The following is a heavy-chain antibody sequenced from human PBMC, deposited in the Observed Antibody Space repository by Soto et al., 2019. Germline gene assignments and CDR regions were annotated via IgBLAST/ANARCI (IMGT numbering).Heavy chain of an antibody. J-gene: IGHJ6*02. CDR2: IASSGTI. CDR3: ARDRKLVIPGNYYYYGMDV. Sequence: SETLSLTWSVSGGSIRDYFWTWVRQPPGKGLEWIGYIASSGTIKYNSSLKSRVTISLDTSRNHFSLKLSSVTTADTAVYFCARDRKLVIPGNYYYYGMDVWGQGTTVTVSS. V-gene: IGHV4-59*01. D-gene: IGHD3-9*01. CDR1: GGSIRDYF.